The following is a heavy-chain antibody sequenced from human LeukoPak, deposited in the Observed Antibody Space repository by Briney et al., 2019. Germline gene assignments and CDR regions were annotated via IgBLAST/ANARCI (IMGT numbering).Heavy chain of an antibody. J-gene: IGHJ5*02. CDR3: ARTTYGDYPFVHWFDP. CDR1: GYTFTGYY. D-gene: IGHD4-17*01. Sequence: RASVKVSCKASGYTFTGYYINWVRQAPGQGLEWMGWITPNSGNTGYAQKFQGRVTITRNTSISTAYMELSSLRSEDTAVYYCARTTYGDYPFVHWFDPWGQGTLVTVSS. CDR2: ITPNSGNT. V-gene: IGHV1-8*03.